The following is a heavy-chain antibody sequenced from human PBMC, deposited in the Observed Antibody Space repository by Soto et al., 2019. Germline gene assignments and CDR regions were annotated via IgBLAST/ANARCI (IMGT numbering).Heavy chain of an antibody. D-gene: IGHD2-15*01. V-gene: IGHV3-11*01. CDR3: ASPEDIVVETTPHYYYMDV. CDR1: GFTFSDYY. Sequence: GGSLRLSCAASGFTFSDYYMSWIRQAPGKGLEWVSYISSSGSTIYYADSVKGRFTISRDNAKNSLYLQMNSLRAEDTAVYYCASPEDIVVETTPHYYYMDVWGKGTTVTVSS. J-gene: IGHJ6*03. CDR2: ISSSGSTI.